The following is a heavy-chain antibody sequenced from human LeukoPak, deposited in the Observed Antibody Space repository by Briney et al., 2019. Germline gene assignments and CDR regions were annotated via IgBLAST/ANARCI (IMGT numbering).Heavy chain of an antibody. V-gene: IGHV3-23*01. Sequence: PGGSLRLSCAASGFTFSSYAMNWVRQAPGKGLGWVSGLSGNGGNQYYADSVKGRFTISRDNSKNTLFLQMNSLRAEDTATYYCARDPNGSGPDFDCWGQGTLVTVSS. CDR1: GFTFSSYA. D-gene: IGHD3-10*01. J-gene: IGHJ4*02. CDR3: ARDPNGSGPDFDC. CDR2: LSGNGGNQ.